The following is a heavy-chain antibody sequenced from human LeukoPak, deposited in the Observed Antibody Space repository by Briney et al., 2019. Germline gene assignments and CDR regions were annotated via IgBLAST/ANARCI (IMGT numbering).Heavy chain of an antibody. V-gene: IGHV3-23*01. CDR1: GFTFSIIG. CDR2: INEGGEDT. Sequence: GGSLRLSCAASGFTFSIIGMSWVRQAPGKGLEWVSTINEGGEDTYYAISVKGRFTVSRDNSRHTLYLQMNSLRVEDTAVYYCAKSGWLDNLGQGTLVTVSS. D-gene: IGHD6-19*01. CDR3: AKSGWLDN. J-gene: IGHJ4*02.